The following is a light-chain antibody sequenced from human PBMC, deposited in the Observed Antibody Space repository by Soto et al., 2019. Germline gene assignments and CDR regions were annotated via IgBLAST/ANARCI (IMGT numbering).Light chain of an antibody. Sequence: PGERVTLSCRASQSVSSSYLTWYQQKPGQAPRLLIYGASTRATGIPARFSGSGSGTDFTLTISSLQPEDFAVYYCQQDYNLPRFNFGPGTKVDIK. V-gene: IGKV3D-7*01. CDR3: QQDYNLPRFN. J-gene: IGKJ3*01. CDR2: GAS. CDR1: QSVSSSY.